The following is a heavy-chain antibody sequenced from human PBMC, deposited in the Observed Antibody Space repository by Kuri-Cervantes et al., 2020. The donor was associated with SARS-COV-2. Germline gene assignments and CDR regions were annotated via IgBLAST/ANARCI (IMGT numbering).Heavy chain of an antibody. CDR2: IYTSGST. CDR3: ARVPRRICSSTSCYILGRGNYYYMDV. V-gene: IGHV4-61*02. CDR1: GGSISSGDYY. J-gene: IGHJ6*03. Sequence: SETLSLTCTVSGGSISSGDYYWSWIRQPAGKGLEWIGRIYTSGSTNYNPPLKSRVTTSVDTSKNQFSLKVSSVTAADTAVYYCARVPRRICSSTSCYILGRGNYYYMDVWGKGTTVTVSS. D-gene: IGHD2-2*02.